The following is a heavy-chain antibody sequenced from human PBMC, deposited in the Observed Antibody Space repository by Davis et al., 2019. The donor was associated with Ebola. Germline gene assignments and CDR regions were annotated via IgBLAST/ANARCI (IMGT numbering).Heavy chain of an antibody. CDR1: AFTLGDAW. V-gene: IGHV3-15*01. D-gene: IGHD6-6*01. J-gene: IGHJ4*02. CDR2: IKSKSAGGTT. Sequence: GESLKIFCTASAFTLGDAWMGWVRQAPGKGLEWVGRIKSKSAGGTTDHAPPVRGRFIISRDESRNTLYLQMTSLRTEDTAVYFCTTDRGIAVRPLFDCWGQGTLVTVSS. CDR3: TTDRGIAVRPLFDC.